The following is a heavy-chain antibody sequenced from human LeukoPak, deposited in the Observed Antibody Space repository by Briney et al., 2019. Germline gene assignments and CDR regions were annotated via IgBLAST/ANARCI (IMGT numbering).Heavy chain of an antibody. CDR2: ISSSSSYI. J-gene: IGHJ4*02. CDR3: ASYYGSGKKDY. V-gene: IGHV3-21*01. CDR1: GFTFSSYS. D-gene: IGHD3-10*01. Sequence: MTGGSLRLSCAASGFTFSSYSMNWVRQAPGKGLGWVSSISSSSSYIYYADSVKGRFTISRDNAKNSLYLQMNSLRAEDTAVYYCASYYGSGKKDYWGQGTLVTVSS.